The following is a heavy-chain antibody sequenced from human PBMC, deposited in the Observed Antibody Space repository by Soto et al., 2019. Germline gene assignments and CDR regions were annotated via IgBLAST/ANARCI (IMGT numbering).Heavy chain of an antibody. CDR3: ARDWVGYTKAVYHFDY. J-gene: IGHJ4*02. Sequence: QVQLVESGGGVVQPGRSLRLSCLVSGFNLNSYGIHWVRQAPGKGLEWVAVIWYDGSEKYYAESVKGRFTISRDSSKDTVYLQMNSLRVEDTAVYYCARDWVGYTKAVYHFDYWGQGTLVTVSS. V-gene: IGHV3-33*01. CDR2: IWYDGSEK. CDR1: GFNLNSYG. D-gene: IGHD5-12*01.